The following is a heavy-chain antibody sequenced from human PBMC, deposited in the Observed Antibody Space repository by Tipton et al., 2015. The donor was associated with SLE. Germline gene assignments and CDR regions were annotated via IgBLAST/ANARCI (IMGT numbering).Heavy chain of an antibody. CDR2: IYSGGSA. CDR3: TRGVGTTRGWSYFDP. CDR1: GFTVSSTY. V-gene: IGHV3-53*05. J-gene: IGHJ4*02. D-gene: IGHD1-26*01. Sequence: SLRLSCAVSGFTVSSTYMSWVRQAPGKGLEWVSDIYSGGSAYYADSVKGRFTISRDNSKNTLYLQMNSLKPEDMAVYYCTRGVGTTRGWSYFDPWGQGTLVTVPS.